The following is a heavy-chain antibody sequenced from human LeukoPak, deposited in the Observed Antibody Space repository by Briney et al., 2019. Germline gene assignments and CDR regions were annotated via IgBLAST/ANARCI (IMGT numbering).Heavy chain of an antibody. CDR2: IYHSGRT. D-gene: IGHD1-26*01. CDR1: GYSISSGYY. Sequence: SETLSLTCAVSGYSISSGYYWGWIRQPPGKGLEWIGSIYHSGRTYYNPSLKSRVTISVDTSKNQFSLKLSSATAADTAVYYCARDPKVGATTGYWGQGTLVTVSS. J-gene: IGHJ4*02. V-gene: IGHV4-38-2*02. CDR3: ARDPKVGATTGY.